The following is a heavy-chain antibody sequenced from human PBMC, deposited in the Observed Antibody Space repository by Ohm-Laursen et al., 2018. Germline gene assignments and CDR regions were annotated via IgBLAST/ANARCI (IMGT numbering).Heavy chain of an antibody. CDR1: GFTFSSYA. J-gene: IGHJ4*02. D-gene: IGHD6-19*01. CDR3: ARVSSGWLNY. CDR2: ISGSGGST. V-gene: IGHV3-23*01. Sequence: SLRLSCAASGFTFSSYAMSWVRQAPGKGLEWVPAISGSGGSTYYADSVKGRFTISRDNSKNTLYLQMNSLRSEDTAVYYCARVSSGWLNYWGQGTLVTVSS.